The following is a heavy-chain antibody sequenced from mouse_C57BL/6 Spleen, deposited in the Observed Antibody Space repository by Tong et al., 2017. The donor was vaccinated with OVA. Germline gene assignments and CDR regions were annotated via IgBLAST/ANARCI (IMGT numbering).Heavy chain of an antibody. J-gene: IGHJ2*01. CDR2: ISCYNGAT. CDR1: GYSFTGYY. Sequence: LVKTGASVKISCKASGYSFTGYYMHWVKQSHGKSLEWIGYISCYNGATSYNQKFKGKATFTVDTSDSTVYMQLKSVTCEDCVVYYCARGGGLEAIDYWGQGTTLTVSS. CDR3: ARGGGLEAIDY. V-gene: IGHV1S34*01. D-gene: IGHD1-1*02.